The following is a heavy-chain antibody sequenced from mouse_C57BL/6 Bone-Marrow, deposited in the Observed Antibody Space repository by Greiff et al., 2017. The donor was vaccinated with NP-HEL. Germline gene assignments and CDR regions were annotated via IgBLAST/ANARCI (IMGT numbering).Heavy chain of an antibody. Sequence: VQLQQPGAELVKPGASVKISCKASGYTFTRFWITWVKPRPGQGLAWVGDIYPGSGSTNYNEKVKSKATLTVDTSSSTAYMQLSSLTSEDSAVYYCARSGGYGAWFAYWGQGTLVTVSA. D-gene: IGHD2-2*01. CDR1: GYTFTRFW. CDR2: IYPGSGST. J-gene: IGHJ3*01. CDR3: ARSGGYGAWFAY. V-gene: IGHV1-55*01.